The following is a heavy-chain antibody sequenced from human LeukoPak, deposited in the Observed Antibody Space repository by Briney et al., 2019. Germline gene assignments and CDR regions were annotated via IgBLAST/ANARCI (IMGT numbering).Heavy chain of an antibody. D-gene: IGHD3-3*01. Sequence: GGSXXXYYWSWIRQPPGKGLEWIGEINHSGSTNDNPSLKSRLTISVHTSNNQFSLKLSSVTAPDTAVYYCARGVSRYYDFWSGYSHWGQGTLVTVSS. V-gene: IGHV4-34*13. CDR1: GGSXXXYY. J-gene: IGHJ4*02. CDR3: ARGVSRYYDFWSGYSH. CDR2: INHSGST.